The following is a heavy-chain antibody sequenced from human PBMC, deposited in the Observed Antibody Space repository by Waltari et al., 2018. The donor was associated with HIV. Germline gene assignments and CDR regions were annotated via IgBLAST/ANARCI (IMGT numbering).Heavy chain of an antibody. CDR2: IYYSGYT. CDR3: ARDKYGGHWFDP. J-gene: IGHJ5*02. Sequence: QVQLQESGPGLVKPSQTLSLSCTVSGASISRGDYYWSWIRQHPGNGLEWIGYIYYSGYTHYSPSLQSRVTISVDTSKNHFSLNLSSVTAADTAVYYCARDKYGGHWFDPWGQGTLVTVSS. CDR1: GASISRGDYY. D-gene: IGHD4-17*01. V-gene: IGHV4-31*03.